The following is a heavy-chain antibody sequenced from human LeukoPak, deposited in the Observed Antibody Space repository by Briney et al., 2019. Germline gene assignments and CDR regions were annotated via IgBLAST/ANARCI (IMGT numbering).Heavy chain of an antibody. Sequence: GGSLRLSCAASGFTVSSNYMSWVRQAPGKGLEWVSVIYSGGSTYYADSVKGRFTISRDNSKNTLYLQMNSLRAEDTAVYYCARDWGLLDYYGMDVWGEGTTVTVSS. CDR1: GFTVSSNY. CDR3: ARDWGLLDYYGMDV. D-gene: IGHD3-16*01. V-gene: IGHV3-53*01. J-gene: IGHJ6*04. CDR2: IYSGGST.